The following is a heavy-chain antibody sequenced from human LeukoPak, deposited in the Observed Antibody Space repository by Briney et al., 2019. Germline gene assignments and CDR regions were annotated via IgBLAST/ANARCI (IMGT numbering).Heavy chain of an antibody. CDR2: IYPADSDI. D-gene: IGHD2-15*01. CDR1: GYSINNYW. J-gene: IGHJ5*02. CDR3: ARQEYCSGASCYTWFDP. V-gene: IGHV5-51*01. Sequence: GESLKISCKGSGYSINNYWIAWVRQLPGKGLEWMGIIYPADSDIRYSPSFQGQVTISADKSISTAYLQWNSLKASDTAMYYCARQEYCSGASCYTWFDPWGQGTLVTVSS.